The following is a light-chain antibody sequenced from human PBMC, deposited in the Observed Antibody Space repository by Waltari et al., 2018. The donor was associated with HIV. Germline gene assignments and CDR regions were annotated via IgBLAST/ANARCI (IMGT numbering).Light chain of an antibody. CDR3: SSYTTRASVV. Sequence: QSALTQPASVSGSPGQSITISCTGPTNDISTYNFVSWYQQSPGGAPKHIIFEVNSRPSGISDRFSGSKSGDTASLTISGLQAEDEAVYFCSSYTTRASVVFGGGTKLTVL. V-gene: IGLV2-14*01. CDR2: EVN. J-gene: IGLJ2*01. CDR1: TNDISTYNF.